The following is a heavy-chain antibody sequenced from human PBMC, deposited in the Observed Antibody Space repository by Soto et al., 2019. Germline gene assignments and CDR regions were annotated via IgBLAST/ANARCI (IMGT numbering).Heavy chain of an antibody. D-gene: IGHD2-21*02. Sequence: PSETLSLTCTVSGGSISSGDYYWSWIRQPPGKGLEWIGYIYYSGSTYYNPSLKSRVTISVDTSKNQFSLKLSSVTAADTAVYYCARGPLYTYCGGDCPPYYWGQGTLVTVSS. CDR1: GGSISSGDYY. CDR3: ARGPLYTYCGGDCPPYY. V-gene: IGHV4-30-4*01. CDR2: IYYSGST. J-gene: IGHJ4*02.